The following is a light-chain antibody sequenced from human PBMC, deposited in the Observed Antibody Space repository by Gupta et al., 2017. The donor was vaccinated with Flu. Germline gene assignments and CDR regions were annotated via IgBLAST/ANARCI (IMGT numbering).Light chain of an antibody. CDR2: LGF. Sequence: IVMTQSPLSLPITPGEQASISCRSSQSRRHSSGYNHLNWYLHKPGQSPQLLIYLGFTLASGARYRCSGNVEGTEGTLKIIRGEVDDVGIYYCRQALPIQFTFGQGTKLE. CDR3: RQALPIQFT. CDR1: QSRRHSSGYNH. V-gene: IGKV2-28*01. J-gene: IGKJ2*01.